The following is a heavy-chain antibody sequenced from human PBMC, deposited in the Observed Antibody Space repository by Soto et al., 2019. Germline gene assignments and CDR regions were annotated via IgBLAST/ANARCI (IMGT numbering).Heavy chain of an antibody. D-gene: IGHD6-13*01. CDR1: GFTFSSYA. J-gene: IGHJ6*02. Sequence: EVQLLESGGGLVQPGGSLRLSCAASGFTFSSYAMSWVRQAPGKGLEWVSAISGSGGSTYYADSVKGRFTISRDNSKNTLYLQMNSLRAEDTAVYYCAKAAADTIDYYYGMDVWGQGTTVTVSS. CDR3: AKAAADTIDYYYGMDV. V-gene: IGHV3-23*01. CDR2: ISGSGGST.